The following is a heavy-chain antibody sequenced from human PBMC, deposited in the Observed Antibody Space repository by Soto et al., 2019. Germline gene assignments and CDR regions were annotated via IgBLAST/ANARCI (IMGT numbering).Heavy chain of an antibody. J-gene: IGHJ6*02. D-gene: IGHD3-3*01. Sequence: SETLSLTCTVSGGSISSYYWSWIRQPAGKGLEWIGRIYTSGSTNYNPSLKSRVTMSVDTSKNQFSLKLSSVTAADTAVYYCAILNPGNARYYGMDVWGQGTSVTGSS. CDR1: GGSISSYY. CDR3: AILNPGNARYYGMDV. CDR2: IYTSGST. V-gene: IGHV4-4*07.